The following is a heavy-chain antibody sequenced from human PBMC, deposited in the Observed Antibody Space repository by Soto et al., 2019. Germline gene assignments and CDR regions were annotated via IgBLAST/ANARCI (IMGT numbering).Heavy chain of an antibody. CDR3: ARHIAVPRTRGFDY. D-gene: IGHD6-19*01. Sequence: QVHLQESGPGLVKPSGTLSLTCAVSGGFITTNWWSWVRQPPGKGLEWIGEIYHSGTTNYNPSLRGRVTISVDKSNNHFSLNWYSVTAADSPIYYCARHIAVPRTRGFDYWGQGNLVTVSS. J-gene: IGHJ4*02. CDR2: IYHSGTT. V-gene: IGHV4-4*02. CDR1: GGFITTNW.